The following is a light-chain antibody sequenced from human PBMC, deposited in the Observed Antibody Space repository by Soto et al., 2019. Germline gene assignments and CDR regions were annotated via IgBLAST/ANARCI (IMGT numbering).Light chain of an antibody. CDR2: GAS. Sequence: DIQMTQSPSAISASVGDRVFITCRASQGLNNYLAWFQHKPGNVPKRLIYGASSLQSGVPSRFSGSGSGTEFTLTISSLQPEDFGTYYCLQNNKYPWTFGQGTKVDIK. CDR3: LQNNKYPWT. V-gene: IGKV1-17*03. J-gene: IGKJ1*01. CDR1: QGLNNY.